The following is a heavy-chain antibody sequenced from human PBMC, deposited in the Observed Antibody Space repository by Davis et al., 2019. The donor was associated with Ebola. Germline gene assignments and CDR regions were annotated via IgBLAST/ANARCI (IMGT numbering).Heavy chain of an antibody. D-gene: IGHD2-8*01. J-gene: IGHJ6*02. Sequence: PGGSLRLSCAASGFTFDDYAMHWVRQAPGKGLEWVSLISGDGGSTYYADSVKGRFTISRDNSKNSLYLQMNSLRTEDTALYFCARVMGSLALYFYYGMDVWGQGTTVTVSS. CDR1: GFTFDDYA. CDR2: ISGDGGST. V-gene: IGHV3-43*02. CDR3: ARVMGSLALYFYYGMDV.